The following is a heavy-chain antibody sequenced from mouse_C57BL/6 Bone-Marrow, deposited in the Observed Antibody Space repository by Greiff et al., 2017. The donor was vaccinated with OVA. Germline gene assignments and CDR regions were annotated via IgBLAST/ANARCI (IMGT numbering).Heavy chain of an antibody. J-gene: IGHJ3*01. Sequence: VQLQQSGPVLVKPGASVKMSCKASGYTFTDYYMNWVKQSPGPRLEWIVVINPYNVGTSYNQKFKGKATLTVDKSSSTAYMELNSLTSEDSAVYYCARSELVFAYWGQGTLVTVSA. CDR1: GYTFTDYY. CDR2: INPYNVGT. CDR3: ARSELVFAY. V-gene: IGHV1-19*01.